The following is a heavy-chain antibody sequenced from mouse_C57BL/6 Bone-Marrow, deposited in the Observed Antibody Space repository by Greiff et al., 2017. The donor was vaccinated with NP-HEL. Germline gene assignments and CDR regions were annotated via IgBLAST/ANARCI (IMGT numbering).Heavy chain of an antibody. Sequence: VQLQQSGAELVRPGASVKLSCKASGYTFTDYYINWVKQRPGQGLEWIARIYPGSGNTYYNEKFKGKATLTAEKSSSTAYMQLSSLTSEDSAVYFCARHYGSSYGFDYWGQGTTLTVSS. V-gene: IGHV1-76*01. J-gene: IGHJ2*01. CDR2: IYPGSGNT. D-gene: IGHD1-1*01. CDR1: GYTFTDYY. CDR3: ARHYGSSYGFDY.